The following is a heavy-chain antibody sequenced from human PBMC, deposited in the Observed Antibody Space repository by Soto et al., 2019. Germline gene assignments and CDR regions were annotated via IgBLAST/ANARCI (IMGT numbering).Heavy chain of an antibody. V-gene: IGHV4-34*01. Sequence: QVHLQQLGAGLLKPSETLSLTCAVYGGSFSGYYWSWIRQPPGKGLEWIGEINHSGSTNYNPSLKSRVTISVDTSKNQFSLKLSSVTAADTAVYYCARTRDNYYDSSGGGYFDYWGQGTLVTVSS. D-gene: IGHD3-22*01. CDR3: ARTRDNYYDSSGGGYFDY. CDR1: GGSFSGYY. CDR2: INHSGST. J-gene: IGHJ4*02.